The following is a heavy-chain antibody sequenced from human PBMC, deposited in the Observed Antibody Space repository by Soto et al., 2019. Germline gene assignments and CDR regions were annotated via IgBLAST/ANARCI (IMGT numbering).Heavy chain of an antibody. V-gene: IGHV4-30-4*01. CDR3: ARERGGGYYGSGSYGMDV. CDR1: GGSISSGDYY. CDR2: IYYSGST. J-gene: IGHJ6*02. D-gene: IGHD3-10*01. Sequence: QVQLQESGPGLVKPSQTLSLTCTVSGGSISSGDYYWSWIRQPPGKGLEWIGYIYYSGSTYYNPSLKSRVTISVDTSKNQFSLKLSSVTAADTAVYYCARERGGGYYGSGSYGMDVWGQGTTVTVSS.